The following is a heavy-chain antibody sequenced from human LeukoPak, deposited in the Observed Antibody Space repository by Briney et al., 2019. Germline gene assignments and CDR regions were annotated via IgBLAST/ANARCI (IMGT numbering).Heavy chain of an antibody. CDR3: ARYLDSSSWLNGMDV. Sequence: SETLSLTCTVSGGSISSYYWSWIRQPPGEGLEWIGYIYYSGSTNYNPSLKSRVTISVDTSKNQFSLKLSSVTAADTAVYYCARYLDSSSWLNGMDVWGQGTTVTVSS. D-gene: IGHD6-13*01. J-gene: IGHJ6*02. CDR1: GGSISSYY. CDR2: IYYSGST. V-gene: IGHV4-59*01.